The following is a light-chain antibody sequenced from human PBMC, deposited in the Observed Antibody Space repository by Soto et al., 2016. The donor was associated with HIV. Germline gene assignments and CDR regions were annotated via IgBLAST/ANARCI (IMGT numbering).Light chain of an antibody. J-gene: IGLJ2*01. CDR3: QAWDSSTVL. Sequence: SYELTQPPSVSVSPGRTASITCSGDKLGDKYACWYQQKPGQSPVLVIYQDTKRPSGIPERFSGSNSENTATLTISGTQAMDETDYYCQAWDSSTVLFGGGTKLTVL. CDR1: KLGDKY. V-gene: IGLV3-1*01. CDR2: QDT.